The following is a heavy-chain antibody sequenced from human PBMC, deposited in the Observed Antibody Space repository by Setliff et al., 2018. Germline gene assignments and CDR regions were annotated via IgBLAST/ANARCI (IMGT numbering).Heavy chain of an antibody. V-gene: IGHV3-20*04. CDR2: ISWNGGRT. Sequence: RLSCAASGFTFNNYAMTWVRQAPGKGLEWVSDISWNGGRTNYADSVKGRFTISRDNAKNSLYLQMNSLRGDDTAFYYCARDLEVAVASGHCFDPWGQGTLVTVS. D-gene: IGHD6-19*01. CDR3: ARDLEVAVASGHCFDP. CDR1: GFTFNNYA. J-gene: IGHJ5*02.